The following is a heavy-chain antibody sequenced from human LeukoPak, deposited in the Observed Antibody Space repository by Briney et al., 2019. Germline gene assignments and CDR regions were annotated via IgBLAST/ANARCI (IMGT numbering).Heavy chain of an antibody. V-gene: IGHV7-4-1*02. CDR1: GYTFTSYA. CDR3: ARGWMPGGSYDYYYYGMDV. Sequence: ASVKVSCKASGYTFTSYAMNWVRQAPGQGLEWMGWINTNTGNPTYAQGFTGRFVFSLDTSVSTAYLQISSLKAEDTAVYYCARGWMPGGSYDYYYYGMDVWGQGTTVTVSS. D-gene: IGHD1-26*01. CDR2: INTNTGNP. J-gene: IGHJ6*02.